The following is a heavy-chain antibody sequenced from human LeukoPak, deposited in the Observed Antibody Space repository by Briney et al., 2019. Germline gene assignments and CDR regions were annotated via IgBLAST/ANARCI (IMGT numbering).Heavy chain of an antibody. V-gene: IGHV3-11*04. CDR3: ARGLSSGAVVTDY. CDR2: ISSSGSTI. CDR1: GFTFSDYY. J-gene: IGHJ4*02. D-gene: IGHD2-15*01. Sequence: GGSLRLSCAASGFTFSDYYMSWIRQAPGKGLEGVSYISSSGSTIYYADSVKGRFTISRDNAKNSLYLQMNSLRAEDTAVYYCARGLSSGAVVTDYWGQGTLVTVSS.